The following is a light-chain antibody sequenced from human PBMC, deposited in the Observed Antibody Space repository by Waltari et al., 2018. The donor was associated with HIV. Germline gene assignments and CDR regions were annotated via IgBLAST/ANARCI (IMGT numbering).Light chain of an antibody. CDR3: HQYASFSGT. Sequence: DIRLTQSPSTLSASAGDRVAITCRAGQNVGAFLAWYQQKPGKPPKLLIFQASISGGAVPSTFSGSVSGSDFILTINGLQSDDFATYYCHQYASFSGTFGQGTKVEL. CDR1: QNVGAF. CDR2: QAS. J-gene: IGKJ1*01. V-gene: IGKV1-5*03.